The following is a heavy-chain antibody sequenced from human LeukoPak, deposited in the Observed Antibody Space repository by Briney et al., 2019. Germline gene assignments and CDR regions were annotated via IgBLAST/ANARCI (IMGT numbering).Heavy chain of an antibody. Sequence: SETLSLTCIVSGGSVSSGSYYWSWIRQPPGKGLEWIGYIYNSVRTNYNPSLKSRVTISVGTSKNQFSLKLSSVTAADTAVYYCARGGGPATGYYPLSYFDYWGQGTLVTVSS. CDR1: GGSVSSGSYY. D-gene: IGHD3-9*01. V-gene: IGHV4-61*01. CDR2: IYNSVRT. CDR3: ARGGGPATGYYPLSYFDY. J-gene: IGHJ4*02.